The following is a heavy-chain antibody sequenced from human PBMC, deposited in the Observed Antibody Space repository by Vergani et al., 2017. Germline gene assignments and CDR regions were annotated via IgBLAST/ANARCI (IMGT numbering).Heavy chain of an antibody. CDR1: GGTFSSYA. J-gene: IGHJ4*02. CDR3: ALXMVRGVTPHYYFDY. Sequence: QVQLVQSGAEVKKPGSSVKVSCKASGGTFSSYAISWVRQAPGQGLEWMGGIIPIFGTANYAQKFQGRVTITADESTSTAYMELSSLRSEDTAVYYCALXMVRGVTPHYYFDYWGQGTLVTVSS. D-gene: IGHD3-10*01. CDR2: IIPIFGTA. V-gene: IGHV1-69*12.